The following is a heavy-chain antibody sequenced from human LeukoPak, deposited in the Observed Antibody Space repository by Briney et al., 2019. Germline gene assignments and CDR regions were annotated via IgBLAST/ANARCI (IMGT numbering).Heavy chain of an antibody. V-gene: IGHV4-59*01. CDR1: GGSISSYY. D-gene: IGHD5-18*01. CDR2: IYYSGST. CDR3: ARGPFLTAMGEFDY. Sequence: SETLSLTCTVSGGSISSYYWSWIRQPPGKGLEWIGYIYYSGSTNYNPSLKSRVTISVDTSKNQFSLKLSSVTAADTAVYYCARGPFLTAMGEFDYWGQGTLVTVSS. J-gene: IGHJ4*02.